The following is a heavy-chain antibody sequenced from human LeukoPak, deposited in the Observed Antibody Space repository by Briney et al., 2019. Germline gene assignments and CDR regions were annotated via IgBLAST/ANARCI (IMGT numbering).Heavy chain of an antibody. D-gene: IGHD2-2*01. CDR3: ARLQRQVLTAFDI. CDR2: INPSGGST. V-gene: IGHV1-46*01. J-gene: IGHJ3*02. CDR1: GYTFTSYY. Sequence: ASVKVSCKASGYTFTSYYMHWVRQAPGQGLEWMGIINPSGGSTSYAQKFQGRVTMTRDTSISTAYMELSRLRSDDTAVYYCARLQRQVLTAFDIWGQGTMVTVSS.